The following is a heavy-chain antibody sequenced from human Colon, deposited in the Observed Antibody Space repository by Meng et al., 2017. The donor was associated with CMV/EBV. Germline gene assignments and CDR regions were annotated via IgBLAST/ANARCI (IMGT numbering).Heavy chain of an antibody. CDR1: GGPVSSVSSY. Sequence: SETLSLTCSVSGGPVSSVSSYWVWRRQAPGTGLEWIGNIYYSGSRYYSPSLQSRVSLSVDTSKHQFSLQLRSVTAADTAVYYCARDRGAFCTGGSCYPVYFFDFWGQGMLVTVSS. CDR2: IYYSGSR. D-gene: IGHD2-15*01. J-gene: IGHJ4*02. CDR3: ARDRGAFCTGGSCYPVYFFDF. V-gene: IGHV4-39*07.